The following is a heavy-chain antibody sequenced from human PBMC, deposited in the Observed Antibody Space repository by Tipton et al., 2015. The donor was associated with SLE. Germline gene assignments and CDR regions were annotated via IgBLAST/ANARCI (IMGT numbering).Heavy chain of an antibody. J-gene: IGHJ4*02. CDR2: ITASGRNT. CDR3: AKRPVGTIFHFDS. CDR1: KFTFNDYA. Sequence: SLRLSCAASKFTFNDYAMSWVRQAPGKGLEWVSSITASGRNTYYADSVKGRFTISRDNSKDTLHLQMNSLRAEDTALYYCAKRPVGTIFHFDSWGQGTLVTVSS. V-gene: IGHV3-23*01. D-gene: IGHD1-26*01.